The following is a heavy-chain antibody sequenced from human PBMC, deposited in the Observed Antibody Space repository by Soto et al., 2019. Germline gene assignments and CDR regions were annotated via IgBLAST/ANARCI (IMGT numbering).Heavy chain of an antibody. Sequence: QVQLVESGGGVVQPGRSLRLSCAASGFTFSSYGMHWVRQAPGKGLEWVAVISYEGSNKYYADSVKGRFTISRDNSKNTLYLQMNSLRAEDTAVYYCAKDLWYLTGYSPGAFDYWGQGTLVTVSS. D-gene: IGHD3-9*01. V-gene: IGHV3-30*18. CDR3: AKDLWYLTGYSPGAFDY. CDR2: ISYEGSNK. J-gene: IGHJ4*02. CDR1: GFTFSSYG.